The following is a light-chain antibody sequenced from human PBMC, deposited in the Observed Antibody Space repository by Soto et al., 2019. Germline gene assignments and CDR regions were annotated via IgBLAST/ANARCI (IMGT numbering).Light chain of an antibody. J-gene: IGKJ5*01. V-gene: IGKV3-11*01. Sequence: EIVFTQSPATLSLSPGERATLSCRVSQSVSSYLAWYQQKPGQAPRLLIYDASNRATGIPARFSGSGSGTDFTLTISSLEPEDFAVYYCQQRSNWPPSITFGQGTRLEI. CDR3: QQRSNWPPSIT. CDR1: QSVSSY. CDR2: DAS.